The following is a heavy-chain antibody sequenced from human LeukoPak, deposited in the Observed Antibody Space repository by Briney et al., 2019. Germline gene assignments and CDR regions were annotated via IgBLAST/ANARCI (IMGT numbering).Heavy chain of an antibody. V-gene: IGHV3-33*08. Sequence: GGSLRLSCAASGFTFSTCSMHWVRQAPGKGLEWVAVIWYDGSNKYYADSVKGRFTISRDNSKNTLYLQMNSLRAEDTAVYYCARDPTEAYYYDSSGLTPLFDYWGQGTLVTVSS. J-gene: IGHJ4*02. CDR1: GFTFSTCS. D-gene: IGHD3-22*01. CDR3: ARDPTEAYYYDSSGLTPLFDY. CDR2: IWYDGSNK.